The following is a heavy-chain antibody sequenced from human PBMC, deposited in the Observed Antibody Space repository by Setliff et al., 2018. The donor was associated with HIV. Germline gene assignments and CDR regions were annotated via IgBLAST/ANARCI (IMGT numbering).Heavy chain of an antibody. D-gene: IGHD3-10*01. Sequence: SETLSLTCTVSGGSISNYYWSWIRQPPGKGLEWIAYIYSSGSLNYNPSLKSRVTISVDTSKNQFSLELSSVTAADTAVYYCARVRGGSSRGFLDYWGLGTLVTVSS. CDR2: IYSSGSL. CDR3: ARVRGGSSRGFLDY. CDR1: GGSISNYY. J-gene: IGHJ4*02. V-gene: IGHV4-59*08.